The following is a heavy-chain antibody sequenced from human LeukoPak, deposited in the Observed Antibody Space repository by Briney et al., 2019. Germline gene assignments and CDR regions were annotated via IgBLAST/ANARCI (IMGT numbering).Heavy chain of an antibody. Sequence: GGSLRLSCAGSGFTFSSYSMNWVRQAPGKGLEWVSCISSSSSYIYYADSVKGRFTVSRDNSKNTLYLRMNSLRAEDTAVYYCAKSYYDSSGYRGDFDYWGQGTLVTVSS. CDR1: GFTFSSYS. CDR3: AKSYYDSSGYRGDFDY. CDR2: ISSSSSYI. J-gene: IGHJ4*02. V-gene: IGHV3-21*01. D-gene: IGHD3-22*01.